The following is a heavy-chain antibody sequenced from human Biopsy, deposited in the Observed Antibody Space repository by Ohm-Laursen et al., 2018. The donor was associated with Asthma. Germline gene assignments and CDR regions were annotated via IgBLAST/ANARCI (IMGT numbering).Heavy chain of an antibody. CDR2: LIPVLGTP. Sequence: GSSVKVSCKASGDSFSNYAISWVRQAPGQGLEWMGGLIPVLGTPDHAQMFEGRVTIPADESTSTAYMELSSLSSEDTAVYYCARGYSGSDRIVYYYSGLEVWGQGTTVTVSS. CDR1: GDSFSNYA. J-gene: IGHJ6*02. CDR3: ARGYSGSDRIVYYYSGLEV. V-gene: IGHV1-69*01. D-gene: IGHD5-12*01.